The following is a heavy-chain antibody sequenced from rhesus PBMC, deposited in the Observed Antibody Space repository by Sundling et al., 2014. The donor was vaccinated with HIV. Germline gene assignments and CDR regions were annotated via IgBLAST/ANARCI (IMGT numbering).Heavy chain of an antibody. D-gene: IGHD6-13*01. Sequence: QVQLQESGPGLVKPSETLSLTCAVSSGSFSGYFWGWIRQSPGKGLEWIGNIYGNSATTYYNPSLKSRVAISKDTSKNQFFLKLSSVTAADAAVYYCARRKYSSWSFDYWGQGVLVTVSS. J-gene: IGHJ4*01. CDR1: SGSFSGYF. CDR3: ARRKYSSWSFDY. V-gene: IGHV4S9*01. CDR2: IYGNSATT.